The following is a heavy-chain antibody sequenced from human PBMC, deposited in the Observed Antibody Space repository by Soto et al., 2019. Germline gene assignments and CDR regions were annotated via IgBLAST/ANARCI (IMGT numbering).Heavy chain of an antibody. Sequence: QVQLVQSGAEVKKPGSSVKVSCKASGGSFSSYTISWVRQAPGQGLEWMGRIIPILGIPNYAQKFQGRVTITADKSTSTAHMELSSLRSEDTAVYYWVRVIGAFDILGQWTMVIVSS. J-gene: IGHJ3*02. CDR2: IIPILGIP. CDR1: GGSFSSYT. D-gene: IGHD3-10*01. CDR3: VRVIGAFDI. V-gene: IGHV1-69*02.